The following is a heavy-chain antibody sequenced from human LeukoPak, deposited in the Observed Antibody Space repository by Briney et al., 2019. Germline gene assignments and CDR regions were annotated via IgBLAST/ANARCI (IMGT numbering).Heavy chain of an antibody. J-gene: IGHJ4*02. CDR2: ISGSSSDI. V-gene: IGHV3-21*01. D-gene: IGHD6-13*01. CDR1: GFTFSTYR. Sequence: GGSLRLPCAASGFTFSTYRMNWVRQAPGKGLEWVSSISGSSSDISYADSVKGRFTISRDNAKNSVYLQMNSLRAEDTAVYYCATGSSSSFDYWGQGTLVTVSA. CDR3: ATGSSSSFDY.